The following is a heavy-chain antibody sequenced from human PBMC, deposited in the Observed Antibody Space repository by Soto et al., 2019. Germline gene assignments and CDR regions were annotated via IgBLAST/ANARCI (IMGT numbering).Heavy chain of an antibody. CDR3: ARDLYDYAFV. CDR2: IYSGGST. CDR1: RFIDRGNY. Sequence: PAGSLRLSGAASRFIDRGNYLSWVRQAPGKGLEWVSVIYSGGSTYYADSVKGRFTISRDNSKNTLYLQMNSLRAEDTAVYYCARDLYDYAFVWGQGTLVTVSS. J-gene: IGHJ4*02. V-gene: IGHV3-66*01. D-gene: IGHD4-17*01.